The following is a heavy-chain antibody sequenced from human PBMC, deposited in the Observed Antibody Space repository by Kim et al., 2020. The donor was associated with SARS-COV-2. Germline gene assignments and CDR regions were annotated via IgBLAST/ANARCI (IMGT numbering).Heavy chain of an antibody. J-gene: IGHJ5*02. CDR1: GFTSSSYS. D-gene: IGHD2-21*02. CDR2: ISSSSSTI. V-gene: IGHV3-48*02. Sequence: GGSLRLSCAASGFTSSSYSMNWVRQAPGKGLEWVSYISSSSSTIYYADSVKGRFTISRDNAKNSLYLQMNSLRDEDTAVYYCARDPLGGCGGDCYSDWFDPWGQGTLVTVSS. CDR3: ARDPLGGCGGDCYSDWFDP.